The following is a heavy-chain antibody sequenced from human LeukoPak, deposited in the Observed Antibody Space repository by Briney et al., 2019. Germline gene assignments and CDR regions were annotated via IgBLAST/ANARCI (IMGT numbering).Heavy chain of an antibody. J-gene: IGHJ6*03. CDR3: VGCADYYASARTISAPYYYYYYMDV. CDR1: GYSISSGYY. Sequence: SETLSLTCTVSGYSISSGYYWGWIRQPPGKGLEWIGSIYHSGSTYYNPSLKSRVTISVDTSKNQFSLKLISVTAADTAVYYCVGCADYYASARTISAPYYYYYYMDVWGKGTTVTVSS. D-gene: IGHD3-10*01. V-gene: IGHV4-38-2*02. CDR2: IYHSGST.